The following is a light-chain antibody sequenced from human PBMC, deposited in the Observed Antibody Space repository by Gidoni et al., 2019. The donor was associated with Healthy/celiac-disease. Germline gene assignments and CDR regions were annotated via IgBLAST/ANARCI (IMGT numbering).Light chain of an antibody. V-gene: IGKV1-9*01. CDR2: TAS. CDR1: QGISSY. CDR3: QQLNTYPRT. J-gene: IGKJ1*01. Sequence: DIQLTQSPSFLSASVGDRVTITCRASQGISSYLAWYQQKPGKSPKLLIYTASTLQSGVPSRFSGSGSGTEFTLTISSLQPEDSATYYCQQLNTYPRTFXQXTKVEIK.